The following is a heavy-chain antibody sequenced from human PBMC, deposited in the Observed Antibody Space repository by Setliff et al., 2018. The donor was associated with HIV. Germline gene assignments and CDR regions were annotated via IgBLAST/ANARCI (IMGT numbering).Heavy chain of an antibody. CDR2: ISGSGGST. J-gene: IGHJ4*02. CDR1: GFTFSRSG. CDR3: AKGKDYGNSYFDY. D-gene: IGHD3-10*01. Sequence: PGGSLRLSCAASGFTFSRSGMSWVRQAPGKGLEWVSAISGSGGSTYYADSVKGRFTISRDSSKNTLFLQMNSLRTEDTAVYYCAKGKDYGNSYFDYWGQGSLVTVSS. V-gene: IGHV3-23*01.